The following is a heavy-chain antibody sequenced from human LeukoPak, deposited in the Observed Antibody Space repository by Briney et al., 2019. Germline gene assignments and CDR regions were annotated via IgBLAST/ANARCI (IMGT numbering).Heavy chain of an antibody. Sequence: SETLSLTCAVYGGSFSGYYWSWIRQPPGKGLEWIGEINHSGSTNYNPSLKSRVTISVDTSKNQFSLKLSSVTAADTAVYYCASSRLFLDYWGQGTLVTVSS. J-gene: IGHJ4*02. V-gene: IGHV4-34*01. CDR2: INHSGST. CDR1: GGSFSGYY. CDR3: ASSRLFLDY. D-gene: IGHD3-22*01.